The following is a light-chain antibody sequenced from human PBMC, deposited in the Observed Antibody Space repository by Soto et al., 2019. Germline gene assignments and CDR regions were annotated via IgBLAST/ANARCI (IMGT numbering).Light chain of an antibody. V-gene: IGKV3-15*01. CDR2: GAS. Sequence: EIVMTQSPATLSVSPGERVTLSCRASQSVSDNLAWYQQKPGQAPRLLIYGASTRATTIPARFSGSGSGTEFTLTISSLQSVDFAVYYSQQSNTWPYTFGQGTNLDIK. CDR1: QSVSDN. J-gene: IGKJ2*01. CDR3: QQSNTWPYT.